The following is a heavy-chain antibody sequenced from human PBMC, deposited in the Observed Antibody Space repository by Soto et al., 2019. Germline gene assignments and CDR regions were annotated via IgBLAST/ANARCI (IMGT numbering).Heavy chain of an antibody. CDR1: GGSISSSSYY. CDR2: IYYSGST. V-gene: IGHV4-39*01. D-gene: IGHD3-3*01. CDR3: ARAYDFWSGYHSSHYYMDV. Sequence: PSETLSLTCTVSGGSISSSSYYWGWIRKPPGKGLEWIGSIYYSGSTYYNPSLKSRVTISVDTSKNQFSLKLSSVTAADTAVYYCARAYDFWSGYHSSHYYMDVWGKGTTVTVSS. J-gene: IGHJ6*03.